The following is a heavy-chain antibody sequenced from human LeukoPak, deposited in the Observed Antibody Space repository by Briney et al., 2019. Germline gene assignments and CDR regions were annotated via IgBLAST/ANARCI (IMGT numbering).Heavy chain of an antibody. Sequence: GASVKVSCKASGGTFSSYAISWVRQAPGQGLEWMGGIIPIFGTANYAQKFQGRVTITADKSTSTAYMELSSLRSDDTAVYYCARDICSTTRCYFGYFDYWGQGTLVTVSS. D-gene: IGHD2-2*01. CDR3: ARDICSTTRCYFGYFDY. J-gene: IGHJ4*02. CDR1: GGTFSSYA. CDR2: IIPIFGTA. V-gene: IGHV1-69*06.